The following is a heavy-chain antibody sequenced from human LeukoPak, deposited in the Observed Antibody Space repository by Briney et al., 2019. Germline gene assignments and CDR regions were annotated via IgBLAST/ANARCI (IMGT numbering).Heavy chain of an antibody. D-gene: IGHD5-18*01. J-gene: IGHJ6*02. CDR1: GFSVSNTY. Sequence: GGSLRLSCAASGFSVSNTYMSWVRQAPGKGLEWVSVIYSGGSTYYADSVKGRFTISRDNSKNTLYLQMNSLRAEDTAAYYCARDIRGMDTAMIHGMDVWGQGTTVTVSS. V-gene: IGHV3-66*01. CDR2: IYSGGST. CDR3: ARDIRGMDTAMIHGMDV.